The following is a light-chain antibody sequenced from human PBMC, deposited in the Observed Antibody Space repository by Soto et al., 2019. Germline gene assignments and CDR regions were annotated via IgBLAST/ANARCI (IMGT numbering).Light chain of an antibody. Sequence: EIVLTQSPATLSLSPGERATLSCRASQSISSSLAWYQQKPGQAPRLLIYDASNRATGIPARFSGSGSGTDFTLTISNLKPEDFAVYYCQQRTNWLALTFGGGTKVEIK. CDR3: QQRTNWLALT. CDR2: DAS. CDR1: QSISSS. J-gene: IGKJ4*01. V-gene: IGKV3-11*01.